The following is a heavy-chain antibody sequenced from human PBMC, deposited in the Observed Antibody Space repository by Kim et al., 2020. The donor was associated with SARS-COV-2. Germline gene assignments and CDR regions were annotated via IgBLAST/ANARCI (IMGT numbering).Heavy chain of an antibody. CDR3: AKDITWRCSGGSCYAFDI. CDR2: ISWNSGSI. J-gene: IGHJ3*02. V-gene: IGHV3-9*01. CDR1: GFTFDDYA. D-gene: IGHD2-15*01. Sequence: GGSLRLSCAASGFTFDDYAMHWVRQAPGKGLEWVSGISWNSGSIGYADSVKGRFTISRDNAKNSLYLQMNSLRAEDTALYYCAKDITWRCSGGSCYAFDIWGQGTMVTVSS.